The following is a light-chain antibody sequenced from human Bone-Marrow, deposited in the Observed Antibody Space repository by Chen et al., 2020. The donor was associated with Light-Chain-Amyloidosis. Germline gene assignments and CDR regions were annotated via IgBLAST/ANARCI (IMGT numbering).Light chain of an antibody. CDR1: NIGSTS. CDR2: DDS. V-gene: IGLV3-21*02. J-gene: IGLJ3*02. Sequence: SYVLPQPSSVSVAPGQTAPNACGGNNIGSTSVHWYQQTPGQAPLLVVYDDSDRPSGIPERLSGSNSGNTATLTISRVEAGDEADYYCQVWDRSSDRPVFGGGTKLTVL. CDR3: QVWDRSSDRPV.